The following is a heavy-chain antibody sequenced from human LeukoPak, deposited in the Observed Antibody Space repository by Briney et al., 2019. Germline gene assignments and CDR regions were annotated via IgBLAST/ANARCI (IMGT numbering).Heavy chain of an antibody. CDR1: GYTFTRYY. V-gene: IGHV1-2*02. Sequence: ASVKVSCKASGYTFTRYYMHWVRQAPGQGLEWMGWINPNSGGTNYAQKFQGRVTMTRDTSISTAYVELSRLRSDDTAVYYCASEGYCSGGSCPNSFDYWGQGTLVTVSS. D-gene: IGHD2-15*01. CDR3: ASEGYCSGGSCPNSFDY. CDR2: INPNSGGT. J-gene: IGHJ4*02.